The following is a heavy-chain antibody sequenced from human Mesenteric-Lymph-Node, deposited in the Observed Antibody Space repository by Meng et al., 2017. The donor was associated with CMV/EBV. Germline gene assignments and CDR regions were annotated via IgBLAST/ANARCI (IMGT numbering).Heavy chain of an antibody. D-gene: IGHD6-6*01. CDR2: ISSSSSYI. CDR3: AKDKYSSSYYFDY. V-gene: IGHV3-21*01. CDR1: GFTFSSYS. Sequence: GESLKISCAASGFTFSSYSMNWVRQAPGKGLEWVSSISSSSSYIYYADSVKGRFTISRDNAKNSLYLQMNSLRAEDTAVYYCAKDKYSSSYYFDYWGQGTLVTVSS. J-gene: IGHJ4*02.